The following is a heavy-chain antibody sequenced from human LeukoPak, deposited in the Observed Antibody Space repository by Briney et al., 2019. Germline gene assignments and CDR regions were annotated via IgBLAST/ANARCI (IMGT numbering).Heavy chain of an antibody. D-gene: IGHD2-2*01. Sequence: PGGSLRLSCAASRLTLSTYYMIWVRQAPGKGLELVSLIYGTDSTYYADSVKGRFTISRDNSKNTLYLQMHSLRAEDTAVYHCAGALTSSYAIDYWGQGTLVTVSS. J-gene: IGHJ4*02. CDR1: RLTLSTYY. CDR2: IYGTDST. V-gene: IGHV3-53*01. CDR3: AGALTSSYAIDY.